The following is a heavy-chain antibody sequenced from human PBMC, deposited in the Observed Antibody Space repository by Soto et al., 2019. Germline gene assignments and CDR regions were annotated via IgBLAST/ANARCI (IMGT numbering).Heavy chain of an antibody. CDR1: GFTFDDYA. CDR2: ISWNSGSI. CDR3: AKDAGFGSGYSYYFDY. Sequence: PGGSLRLSCAASGFTFDDYAMHWVRQAPGKGLEWVSGISWNSGSIGYADSVKGRFTISRDNAKNSLYLQMNSLRAEDTALYYCAKDAGFGSGYSYYFDYWGQGTLVTVSS. J-gene: IGHJ4*02. D-gene: IGHD3-22*01. V-gene: IGHV3-9*01.